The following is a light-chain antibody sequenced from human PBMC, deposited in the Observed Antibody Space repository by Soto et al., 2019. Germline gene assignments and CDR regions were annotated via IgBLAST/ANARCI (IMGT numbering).Light chain of an antibody. Sequence: EVVLTQSPATLSLSPGERATLSCRASQSVASYLAWYQQKVGQAPRLLIYDASNRATGIPARFSGSGSGTDFTLTINSLEPEDFAVYYCQQRGNWPLTFGGGTTVEIK. J-gene: IGKJ4*01. CDR1: QSVASY. CDR3: QQRGNWPLT. V-gene: IGKV3-11*01. CDR2: DAS.